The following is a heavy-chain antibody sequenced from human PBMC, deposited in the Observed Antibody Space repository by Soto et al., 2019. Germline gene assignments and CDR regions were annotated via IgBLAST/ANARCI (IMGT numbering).Heavy chain of an antibody. D-gene: IGHD3-3*01. J-gene: IGHJ5*02. CDR3: ARDALPDYFRSGGYLFDP. V-gene: IGHV3-30-3*01. CDR1: GFSFSTFA. Sequence: QAYLVESGGGVVQPGRSLRLSCAASGFSFSTFALHWVRQAPGEGLEWVALISHDGRNEKYAESVKGRFTISRDNSKNTVYMQMDSLRLEDTGVYYCARDALPDYFRSGGYLFDPWGQGTQVTVSS. CDR2: ISHDGRNE.